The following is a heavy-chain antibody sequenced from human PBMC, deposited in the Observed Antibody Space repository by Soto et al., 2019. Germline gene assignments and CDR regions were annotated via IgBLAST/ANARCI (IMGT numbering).Heavy chain of an antibody. CDR3: ARGRYGDY. D-gene: IGHD4-17*01. CDR1: AYIFTGSG. V-gene: IGHV1-18*01. J-gene: IGHJ4*02. CDR2: ISAHNGNT. Sequence: QAHLEQSGPEVKKPGASVKVTFKGSAYIFTGSGIAWVRQAPGQGLEWRGWISAHNGNTEYAQKFQGRVTVTRDTSTSTAYLELRSLRSDDKALYYCARGRYGDYWGQGALVTVSS.